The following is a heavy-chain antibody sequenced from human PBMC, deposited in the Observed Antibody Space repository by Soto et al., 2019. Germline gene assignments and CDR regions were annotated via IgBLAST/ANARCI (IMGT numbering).Heavy chain of an antibody. CDR3: AVAYSNPPDFDY. D-gene: IGHD4-4*01. CDR1: GGSFSGYY. V-gene: IGHV4-34*01. J-gene: IGHJ4*02. Sequence: SETLSLTCAVYGGSFSGYYWSWIRQPPGKGLEWIGEINHSGSTNYNPSLKSRVTISVDTSKNQFSLKLSSVTAADTAVYYCAVAYSNPPDFDYWGQGTLVTVSS. CDR2: INHSGST.